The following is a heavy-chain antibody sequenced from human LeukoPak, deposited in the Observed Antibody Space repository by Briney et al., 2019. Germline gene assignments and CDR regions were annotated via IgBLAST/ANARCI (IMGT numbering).Heavy chain of an antibody. J-gene: IGHJ4*02. CDR2: INPSGGST. CDR1: GYTFTSYY. Sequence: ASVKVACKASGYTFTSYYMHWVRQAPGQGREWMGIINPSGGSTSYAQKFQGRVTMTRDTSKSTVYMELSSLRSEDTAVYYCARLPPGYYFDYWGQGTLVTVSS. V-gene: IGHV1-46*01. CDR3: ARLPPGYYFDY.